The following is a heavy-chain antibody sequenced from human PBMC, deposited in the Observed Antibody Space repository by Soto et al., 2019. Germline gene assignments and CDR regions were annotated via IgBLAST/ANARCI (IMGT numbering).Heavy chain of an antibody. Sequence: PSETLSLTCAVYGGSFSGYYWSWIRQPPGKGLEWIGEINHSGSTNYNPSLKSRVTISVDTSKNQFSLKLSSVTAADTAVYYCARGRRVVRGVQRSWFDPWVQGTLVTVSS. V-gene: IGHV4-34*01. J-gene: IGHJ5*02. CDR2: INHSGST. CDR1: GGSFSGYY. CDR3: ARGRRVVRGVQRSWFDP. D-gene: IGHD3-10*01.